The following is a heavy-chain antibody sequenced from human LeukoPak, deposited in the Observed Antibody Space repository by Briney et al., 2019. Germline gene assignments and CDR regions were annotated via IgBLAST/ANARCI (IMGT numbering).Heavy chain of an antibody. V-gene: IGHV3-30*02. Sequence: PGGSLRLSCAASGFTFNNYGMHWVRQAPGKGLEWVAFIRYNGNNQYYADSVKGRFTISRDNAKNSLYLQMNSLRAEDTAVYYCARGLYDILTGYYLDYWGQGTLVTVSS. CDR3: ARGLYDILTGYYLDY. CDR2: IRYNGNNQ. D-gene: IGHD3-9*01. J-gene: IGHJ4*02. CDR1: GFTFNNYG.